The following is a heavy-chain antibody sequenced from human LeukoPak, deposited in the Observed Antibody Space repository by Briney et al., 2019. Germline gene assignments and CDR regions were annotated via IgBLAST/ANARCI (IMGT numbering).Heavy chain of an antibody. CDR2: IYPGDSYT. V-gene: IGHV5-51*01. J-gene: IGHJ3*02. CDR3: VRRSGSDALDI. CDR1: GYSFTSYW. D-gene: IGHD3-10*01. Sequence: GESLKISCQGSGYSFTSYWISWVRQMPGKGLEWMGIIYPGDSYTTYSPSFQGQVTISADKSISTAYLQWRSLKASDTAMYYCVRRSGSDALDIWGQGTMVTVSS.